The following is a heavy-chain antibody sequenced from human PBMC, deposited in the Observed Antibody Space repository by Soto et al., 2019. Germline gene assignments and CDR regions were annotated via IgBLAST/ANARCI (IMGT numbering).Heavy chain of an antibody. D-gene: IGHD3-22*01. CDR1: GGSISSYY. CDR2: IYYSGCT. V-gene: IGHV4-59*01. J-gene: IGHJ6*02. CDR3: ARGVGYYDSSGYSLGLYYYYYGMDV. Sequence: SETLSLTCTVPGGSISSYYWSWIRQPPGKGLEWIGYIYYSGCTNYNPSLKSRVTISVDTSKNQFSLKLSSVTAADTAVYYCARGVGYYDSSGYSLGLYYYYYGMDVWGQGTTVTVSS.